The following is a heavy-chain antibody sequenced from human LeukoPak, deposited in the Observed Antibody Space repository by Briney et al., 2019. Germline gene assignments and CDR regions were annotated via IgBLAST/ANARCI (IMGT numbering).Heavy chain of an antibody. CDR3: ARTRGGSSSWYPAVDY. Sequence: SETLSLTCTVSGGSISSHYWSWIRQPPGKGLEWIGYIYYSGSTNYNPSLKSRVTISVDTSKNQFSLKLSSVTAADTAVYYCARTRGGSSSWYPAVDYWGQGTLVTVSS. CDR1: GGSISSHY. D-gene: IGHD6-13*01. J-gene: IGHJ4*02. CDR2: IYYSGST. V-gene: IGHV4-59*11.